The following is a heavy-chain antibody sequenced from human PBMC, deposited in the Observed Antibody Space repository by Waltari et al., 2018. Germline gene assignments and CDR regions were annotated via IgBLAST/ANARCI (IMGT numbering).Heavy chain of an antibody. CDR1: GGSISRGSYY. V-gene: IGHV4-61*02. J-gene: IGHJ3*02. Sequence: QVQLQESGPGLVKPSQTLSLTCTVSGGSISRGSYYWSWIRQPAGKGLEWIGRIYTIGSTNYNPSLKSRVTISVDTSKNQFSLKLSSVTAADTAVYYCARMGVIADAFDIWGQGTMVTVSS. CDR2: IYTIGST. D-gene: IGHD2-21*01. CDR3: ARMGVIADAFDI.